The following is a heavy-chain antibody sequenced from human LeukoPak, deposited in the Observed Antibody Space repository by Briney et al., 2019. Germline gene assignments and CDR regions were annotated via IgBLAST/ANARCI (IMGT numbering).Heavy chain of an antibody. CDR1: GFTFSNAW. D-gene: IGHD6-13*01. J-gene: IGHJ4*02. CDR2: LKSKTDGGTT. Sequence: GGSLRLSCAASGFTFSNAWMSWVRQAPGKGLEWVGRLKSKTDGGTTDYAAPVKGRFTISRDDSKNTLYLQMNSLKTEDTAVYYCTTDPPYSSSWYFVYWGQGTLVTVSS. CDR3: TTDPPYSSSWYFVY. V-gene: IGHV3-15*01.